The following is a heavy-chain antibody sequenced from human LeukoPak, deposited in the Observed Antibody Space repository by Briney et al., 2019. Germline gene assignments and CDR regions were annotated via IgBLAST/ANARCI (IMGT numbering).Heavy chain of an antibody. CDR3: ARGLFVVVPAVYDYYYYGMDV. CDR2: IYYSGST. V-gene: IGHV4-59*01. D-gene: IGHD2-2*01. J-gene: IGHJ6*02. Sequence: SSETLSLTCTVSGGSISSYYWNWIRQPPGQGLEWVGYIYYSGSTNSNPSLKIRVTIPVDTSKIQFSPKLSSVTAADRAVYYCARGLFVVVPAVYDYYYYGMDVWGQGTTVTVSS. CDR1: GGSISSYY.